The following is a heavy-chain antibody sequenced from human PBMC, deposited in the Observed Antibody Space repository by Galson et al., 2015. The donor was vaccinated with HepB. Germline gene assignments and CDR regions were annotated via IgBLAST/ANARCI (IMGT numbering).Heavy chain of an antibody. V-gene: IGHV1-69*02. CDR1: GGTFSSYT. CDR2: IIPILGIA. CDR3: ARSPVTSIAAAGNDDFDY. Sequence: SVKVSCKASGGTFSSYTISWVRQAPGQGLEWMGRIIPILGIANYAQKFQGRVTITADKSTSTAYMELSSLRSEDTAVYYCARSPVTSIAAAGNDDFDYWGQGTLVTVSS. D-gene: IGHD6-13*01. J-gene: IGHJ4*02.